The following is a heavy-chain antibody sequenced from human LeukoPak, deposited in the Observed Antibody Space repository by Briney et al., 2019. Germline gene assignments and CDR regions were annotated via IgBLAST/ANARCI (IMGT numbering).Heavy chain of an antibody. CDR3: ARDPHVEMATIGDY. CDR1: GFTFYDYG. J-gene: IGHJ4*02. V-gene: IGHV3-20*04. CDR2: INWNGGST. D-gene: IGHD5-24*01. Sequence: GGSLRLSCAASGFTFYDYGMSGVRQAPGKGLEWVSGINWNGGSTGYADSVKGRFTISRDNAKNSLYLQMNSLRAEDTALYYCARDPHVEMATIGDYWGQGTLVTVSS.